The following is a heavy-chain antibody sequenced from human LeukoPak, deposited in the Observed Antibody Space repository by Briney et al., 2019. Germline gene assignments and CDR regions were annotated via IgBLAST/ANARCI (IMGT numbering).Heavy chain of an antibody. CDR2: IKHDGSEN. CDR3: ARGYYDSSGYYYVSAFDY. V-gene: IGHV3-7*01. J-gene: IGHJ4*02. D-gene: IGHD3-22*01. CDR1: GFTFSIYW. Sequence: PGGSLRLSCAASGFTFSIYWMSWVRQAPGKGLEWVANIKHDGSENYYVDSVKGRFTISRDNAKNSLYLQMNSLRAEDTAVYYCARGYYDSSGYYYVSAFDYWGQGTLVTVSS.